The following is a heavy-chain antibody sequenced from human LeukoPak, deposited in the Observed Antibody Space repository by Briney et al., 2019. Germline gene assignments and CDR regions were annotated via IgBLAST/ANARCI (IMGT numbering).Heavy chain of an antibody. J-gene: IGHJ3*02. CDR3: ARDLGSGSYHAFDI. CDR1: GYTFTSYG. D-gene: IGHD1-26*01. CDR2: ISAYNGNT. V-gene: IGHV1-18*01. Sequence: ASAKVSCKASGYTFTSYGISWVRQAPGQGLEWMGWISAYNGNTNYAQKLQGRVTMTTDTSTSTAYMELRSLRSDDTAVYYCARDLGSGSYHAFDIWGQGTMVTVSS.